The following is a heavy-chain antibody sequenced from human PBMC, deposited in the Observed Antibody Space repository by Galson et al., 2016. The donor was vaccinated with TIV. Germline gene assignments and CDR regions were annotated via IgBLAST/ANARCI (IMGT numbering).Heavy chain of an antibody. J-gene: IGHJ4*02. Sequence: PALVKPTQTVTLTCTFSGFSLRSNGVGVGWTRQPPGKALEWLGLIYWDDETRYNPSLESRLPIIKDTSKNKVVLTLTNVDPVHTATYYCAHRRPLTYYFDFWGQGALVTVSS. CDR2: IYWDDET. CDR1: GFSLRSNGVG. CDR3: AHRRPLTYYFDF. V-gene: IGHV2-5*02. D-gene: IGHD2-21*01.